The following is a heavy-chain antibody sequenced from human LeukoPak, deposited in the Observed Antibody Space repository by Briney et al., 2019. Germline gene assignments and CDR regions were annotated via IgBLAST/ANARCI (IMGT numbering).Heavy chain of an antibody. D-gene: IGHD2-21*02. Sequence: GGSLRLSCAVSGFTFSSYWMHWVRQAPGKGLVWVSRIDRDGSRINYADSVKGRFTISRDNSKNTLYLQMNSLRAEDTAVYYCAREYRYCGGDCYDPPDYWGQGTLVTVSS. V-gene: IGHV3-74*01. CDR3: AREYRYCGGDCYDPPDY. CDR1: GFTFSSYW. J-gene: IGHJ4*02. CDR2: IDRDGSRI.